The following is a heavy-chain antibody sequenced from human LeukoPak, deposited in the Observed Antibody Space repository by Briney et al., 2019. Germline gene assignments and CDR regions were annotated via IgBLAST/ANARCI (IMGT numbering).Heavy chain of an antibody. Sequence: SETLSLTCTVSGGSISTSSYYWGWIRQPPGKGLEWIGSIYHSGNTYFNPSLKSRVTISVDTSKNQFSLKLSSVTAADTAVYYCARAGYGDSDFDYWGQGTLVTVSS. CDR3: ARAGYGDSDFDY. CDR1: GGSISTSSYY. V-gene: IGHV4-39*07. J-gene: IGHJ4*02. CDR2: IYHSGNT. D-gene: IGHD4-17*01.